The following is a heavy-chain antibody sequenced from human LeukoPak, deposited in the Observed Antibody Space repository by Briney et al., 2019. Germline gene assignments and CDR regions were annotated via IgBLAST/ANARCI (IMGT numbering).Heavy chain of an antibody. CDR2: IIPIFGTA. CDR3: ATHPRIWQLVRQGCGTSFQH. CDR1: GGTFSSYA. J-gene: IGHJ1*01. D-gene: IGHD6-6*01. Sequence: SVKVSCKASGGTFSSYAISWVRQAPGQGLEWMGGIIPIFGTANYAQKFQGRVTITTDESTSTAYMELSSPRSEDTAVYYCATHPRIWQLVRQGCGTSFQHWGQGTLVTVSS. V-gene: IGHV1-69*05.